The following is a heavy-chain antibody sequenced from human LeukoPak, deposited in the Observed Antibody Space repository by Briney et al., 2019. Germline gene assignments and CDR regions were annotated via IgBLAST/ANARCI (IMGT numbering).Heavy chain of an antibody. CDR3: AREETTQASDY. D-gene: IGHD4-17*01. CDR1: GGSISSGDYY. Sequence: SETLSLTCTVCGGSISSGDYYWSWIRQPPGKGLEWLGYIYYSGSTYYNPSLKSRVTISVDTSKNQFSLKLSSVTAADTAVYYCAREETTQASDYWGQGTLVTVSS. J-gene: IGHJ4*02. CDR2: IYYSGST. V-gene: IGHV4-30-4*01.